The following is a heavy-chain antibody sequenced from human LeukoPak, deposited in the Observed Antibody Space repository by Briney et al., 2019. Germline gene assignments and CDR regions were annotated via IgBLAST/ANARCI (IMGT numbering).Heavy chain of an antibody. CDR3: ARGLRGEGDYGY. CDR1: GYTLTSYD. J-gene: IGHJ4*02. CDR2: MNPNSGNT. Sequence: ASVKVSCKASGYTLTSYDINWVRQATGQGLEWMGWMNPNSGNTGYAQKFQGRVTMTRNTSISTAYMELSSLRSEDTAVYYCARGLRGEGDYGYWGQGTLVTVSS. D-gene: IGHD4-17*01. V-gene: IGHV1-8*01.